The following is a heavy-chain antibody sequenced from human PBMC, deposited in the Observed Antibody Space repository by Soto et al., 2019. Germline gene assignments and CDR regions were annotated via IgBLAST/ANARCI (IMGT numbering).Heavy chain of an antibody. CDR3: ARDTGSGLRVEPGIFEY. J-gene: IGHJ4*02. CDR1: GYAFTSYT. CDR2: INADNGDS. V-gene: IGHV1-3*01. Sequence: QVQLVQSGAEVKKPGASVKVSCNPSGYAFTSYTMHWVRQAPGQGLEWMGWINADNGDSKYSQKFQGRVTTTRDTSATIAYMELSSLRSEDTAVYYCARDTGSGLRVEPGIFEYWGQGTLVTVSS. D-gene: IGHD1-26*01.